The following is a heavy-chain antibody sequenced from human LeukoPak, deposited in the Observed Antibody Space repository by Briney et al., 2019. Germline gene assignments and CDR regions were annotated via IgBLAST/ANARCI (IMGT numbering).Heavy chain of an antibody. V-gene: IGHV4-30-4*08. CDR2: IYYSGST. CDR3: ARGHYDFWSGYYTQLAGYYFDY. J-gene: IGHJ4*02. CDR1: GGSISSGDYY. D-gene: IGHD3-3*01. Sequence: PPQTLSLTCTVSGGSISSGDYYWSWIRQPPGKGLEWIGYIYYSGSTYYNPSLKSRVTISVDTSKNQFSLKLSSVTAADTAVYYCARGHYDFWSGYYTQLAGYYFDYWGQGTLVTVSS.